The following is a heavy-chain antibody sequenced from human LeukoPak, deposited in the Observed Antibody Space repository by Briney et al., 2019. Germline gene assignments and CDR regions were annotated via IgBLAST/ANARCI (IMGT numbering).Heavy chain of an antibody. CDR3: ARNLSPYSSSPLDY. Sequence: GASVKVSCKASGGTFSSYAISWVRQAPGQGLEWMGGIIPIFGTANYAQKFQGRVTITTGESTSTAYMELSSLRSEDTAVYYCARNLSPYSSSPLDYWGQGTLVTVSS. D-gene: IGHD6-6*01. CDR2: IIPIFGTA. J-gene: IGHJ4*02. V-gene: IGHV1-69*05. CDR1: GGTFSSYA.